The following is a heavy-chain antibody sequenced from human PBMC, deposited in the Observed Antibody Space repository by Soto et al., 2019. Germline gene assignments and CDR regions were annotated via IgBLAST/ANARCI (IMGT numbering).Heavy chain of an antibody. CDR1: GGSISSGGYY. V-gene: IGHV4-31*03. CDR2: IYYSGST. Sequence: SETLSLTCTVSGGSISSGGYYWSWIRQHPGKGLEWIGYIYYSGSTYYNPSLKSRVTISVDTSKNQFSLKLSSVTAADTAVYYCASELAALNWFDPWGQGTLVTVSS. J-gene: IGHJ5*02. CDR3: ASELAALNWFDP. D-gene: IGHD1-1*01.